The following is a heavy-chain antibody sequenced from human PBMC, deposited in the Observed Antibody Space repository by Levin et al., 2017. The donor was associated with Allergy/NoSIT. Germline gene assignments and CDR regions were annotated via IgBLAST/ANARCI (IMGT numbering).Heavy chain of an antibody. CDR3: AKDTSSEPSSDGTWTLVLIHYFDY. CDR1: GFTFSSYA. V-gene: IGHV3-23*01. Sequence: PGESLKISCAASGFTFSSYAMSWVRQAPGKGLEWVSAISGSGGSTYYADSVKGRFTISRDNSKNTLYLQMNSLRAEDTAVYYCAKDTSSEPSSDGTWTLVLIHYFDYWGQGTLVTVSS. D-gene: IGHD2-8*01. CDR2: ISGSGGST. J-gene: IGHJ4*02.